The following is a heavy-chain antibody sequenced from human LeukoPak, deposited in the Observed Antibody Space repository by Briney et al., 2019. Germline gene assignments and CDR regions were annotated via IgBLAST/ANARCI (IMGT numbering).Heavy chain of an antibody. Sequence: PGGSLRLSCAASGFTFTNYGMSWVRQAPGKGLEWVSTISGSGGSTYYADSVKGQFTISRDNSKNTVYLQMNSLRVEDTAVYYCAKAWFEEDWLTKDWGQGTLVTVSS. J-gene: IGHJ4*02. D-gene: IGHD3-10*01. CDR2: ISGSGGST. CDR1: GFTFTNYG. CDR3: AKAWFEEDWLTKD. V-gene: IGHV3-23*01.